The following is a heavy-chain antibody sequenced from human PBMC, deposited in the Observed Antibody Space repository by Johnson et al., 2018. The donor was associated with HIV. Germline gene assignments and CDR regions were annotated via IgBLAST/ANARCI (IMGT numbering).Heavy chain of an antibody. D-gene: IGHD1-7*01. J-gene: IGHJ3*02. CDR3: ARGRKITGTVDAFDI. V-gene: IGHV3-33*08. CDR2: IWYDGSPK. Sequence: QVQLVESGGGVVQPGRSLRLSCAASGFTFSSYAMHWVRQAPGKGLEWVAVIWYDGSPKYYADSVKGRFPILRDNAKTALYLHMNSLRAEYTAVYYCARGRKITGTVDAFDIWGQGTMVTVSS. CDR1: GFTFSSYA.